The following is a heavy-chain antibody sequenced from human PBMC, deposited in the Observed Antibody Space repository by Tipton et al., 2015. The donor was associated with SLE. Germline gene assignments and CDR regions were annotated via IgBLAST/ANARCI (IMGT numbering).Heavy chain of an antibody. V-gene: IGHV3-23*01. J-gene: IGHJ4*02. D-gene: IGHD1-26*01. Sequence: SLRLSCAASGITFSTYGMSWVRQAPGKGLEWVSGISGGGGSTFYADSVKGRFIIPRDNAKNSLYLQMNSLRVEDTAVYYCARDRSASYLLDYWGQGTLVTVSS. CDR1: GITFSTYG. CDR3: ARDRSASYLLDY. CDR2: ISGGGGST.